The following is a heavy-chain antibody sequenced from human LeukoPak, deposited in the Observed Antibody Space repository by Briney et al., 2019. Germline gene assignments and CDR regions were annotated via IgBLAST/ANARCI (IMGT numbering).Heavy chain of an antibody. V-gene: IGHV4-30-4*01. Sequence: SETLSLTCTVSGGSISSGDYYWSWIRQPPGTGLEWIGYIYYSGSTYYNPSLKSRVTISVDTSKNQFSLKLSSVTAADTAVYYCARGGYCSGGSCYSSWFDPWGQGTLVTVSS. D-gene: IGHD2-15*01. CDR3: ARGGYCSGGSCYSSWFDP. J-gene: IGHJ5*02. CDR2: IYYSGST. CDR1: GGSISSGDYY.